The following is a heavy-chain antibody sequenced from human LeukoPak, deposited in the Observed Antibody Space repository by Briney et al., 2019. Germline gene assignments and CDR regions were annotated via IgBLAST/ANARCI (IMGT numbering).Heavy chain of an antibody. CDR3: ARTDETAPAEDPHH. CDR2: ISSNGGST. Sequence: GGSLRLTCAASRVTFSSSAMRWVRQAPGKGLEWVSGISSNGGSTNYADSVKGRFTISRDNSKSTLYLQMKSLRAEDTAVYYCARTDETAPAEDPHHWGQGTLVTVSS. D-gene: IGHD2-21*02. V-gene: IGHV3-23*01. J-gene: IGHJ1*01. CDR1: RVTFSSSA.